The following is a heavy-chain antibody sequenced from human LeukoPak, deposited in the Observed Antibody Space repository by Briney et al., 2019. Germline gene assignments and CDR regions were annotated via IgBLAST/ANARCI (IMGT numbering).Heavy chain of an antibody. D-gene: IGHD3-10*01. V-gene: IGHV3-11*01. CDR1: GFTFSDYY. J-gene: IGHJ4*02. CDR2: ITSNSYSM. Sequence: GGSLRLSCAASGFTFSDYYMAWIRQAPGKGLEWISYITSNSYSMYYADSVEGRFTISRDNAEGSVFLQMNSLRAEDTAVYYCARARGAGPGAHFDYWGQGTPVIVSS. CDR3: ARARGAGPGAHFDY.